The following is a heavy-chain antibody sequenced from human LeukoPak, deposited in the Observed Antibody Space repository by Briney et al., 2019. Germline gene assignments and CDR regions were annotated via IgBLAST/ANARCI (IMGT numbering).Heavy chain of an antibody. J-gene: IGHJ4*02. CDR3: ARGEGVVPATYYFDY. CDR2: IKQDGSEK. CDR1: GFTFSSYW. Sequence: PGGSLRLSCAASGFTFSSYWMSWVRQAPGKGLEWVANIKQDGSEKYYVDSVKGRFTISRDNAKNSLCLQMNSLRAEDTAVYYCARGEGVVPATYYFDYWGQGTLVTVSS. D-gene: IGHD2-2*01. V-gene: IGHV3-7*01.